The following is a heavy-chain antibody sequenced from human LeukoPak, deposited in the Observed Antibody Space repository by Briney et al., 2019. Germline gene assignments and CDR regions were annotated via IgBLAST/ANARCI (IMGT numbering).Heavy chain of an antibody. CDR2: INHSGST. CDR1: GGSFSGYY. CDR3: ARLSYSRVVVTASLRYYFDY. D-gene: IGHD2-21*02. J-gene: IGHJ4*02. V-gene: IGHV4-34*01. Sequence: SETLSLTCAVYGGSFSGYYWSWIRQPPGKGLEWIGEINHSGSTNYNPSLKSRVTISVDTSKNQFSLKLSSVTAADTAVYYCARLSYSRVVVTASLRYYFDYWGQGTLVTVSS.